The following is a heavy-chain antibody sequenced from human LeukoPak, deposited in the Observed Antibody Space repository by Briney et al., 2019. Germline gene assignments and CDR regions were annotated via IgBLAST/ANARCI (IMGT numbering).Heavy chain of an antibody. CDR1: GFTFSSYS. J-gene: IGHJ5*02. D-gene: IGHD3-10*01. CDR2: IKQDGSEQ. Sequence: HTGGSLRLSCAASGFTFSSYSMNWVRQAPGKGLEWVANIKQDGSEQYYVDSVKGRFTISRDNAKNSLSLQMNSLRAEDTAVYYCARPLMYYYGSETYFWFDPWGQGTLVTVSS. CDR3: ARPLMYYYGSETYFWFDP. V-gene: IGHV3-7*01.